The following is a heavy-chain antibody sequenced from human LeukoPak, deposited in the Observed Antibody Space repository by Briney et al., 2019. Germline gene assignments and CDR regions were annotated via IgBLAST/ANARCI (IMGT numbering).Heavy chain of an antibody. CDR2: ISYDGSNK. Sequence: GGSLRLSCAASGFTFSSYGMHWVRQAPGKGLEWVAVISYDGSNKYYADSVKGRFTISRDNSKNTLYLQMNSLRAEDTAVYYCAKDTHRMGATNYYYYMDVWGKGTTVTVSS. J-gene: IGHJ6*03. D-gene: IGHD1-26*01. V-gene: IGHV3-30*18. CDR3: AKDTHRMGATNYYYYMDV. CDR1: GFTFSSYG.